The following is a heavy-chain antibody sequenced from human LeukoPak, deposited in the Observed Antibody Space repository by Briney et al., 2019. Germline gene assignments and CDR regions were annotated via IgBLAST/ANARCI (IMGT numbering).Heavy chain of an antibody. Sequence: GSSVNVSCKASGGSFSSYAITWVRHAPGQGLEWMGRIIPIFGTPTYAQKFQGRVTITADMGSSTAYLELTSLTAEDTARYFCAKQGAVRQDYYMDVWGNGTTVTVSS. CDR3: AKQGAVRQDYYMDV. D-gene: IGHD3-16*01. CDR1: GGSFSSYA. V-gene: IGHV1-69*06. CDR2: IIPIFGTP. J-gene: IGHJ6*03.